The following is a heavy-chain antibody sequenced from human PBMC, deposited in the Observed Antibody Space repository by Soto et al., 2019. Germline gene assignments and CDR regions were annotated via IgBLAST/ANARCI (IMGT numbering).Heavy chain of an antibody. CDR3: ARARGVHTGLDY. CDR2: IYYSGST. Sequence: SETLSLTCTVSGGSISSGDYYWSWIRQPPGKGLEWIGYIYYSGSTYYNPSLKSRVTISVDTSKNQFSLKLSSVTAADTAVYYCARARGVHTGLDYWGQGTLVTVSS. J-gene: IGHJ4*02. V-gene: IGHV4-30-4*01. D-gene: IGHD1-26*01. CDR1: GGSISSGDYY.